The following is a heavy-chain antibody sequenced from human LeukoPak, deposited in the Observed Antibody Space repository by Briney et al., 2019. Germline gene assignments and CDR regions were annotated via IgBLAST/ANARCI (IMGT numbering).Heavy chain of an antibody. CDR2: IYYSGTT. CDR3: ARSYYYDSRFDP. D-gene: IGHD3-22*01. CDR1: GGSISSSSYY. Sequence: SETLSLTCTVSGGSISSSSYYWGWIRQPPGKGLEWIGSIYYSGTTDYNPSLKSRVTISVDTSKNQFSLKLSSVAAADTAVYYCARSYYYDSRFDPWGQGTLVTVSS. J-gene: IGHJ5*02. V-gene: IGHV4-39*07.